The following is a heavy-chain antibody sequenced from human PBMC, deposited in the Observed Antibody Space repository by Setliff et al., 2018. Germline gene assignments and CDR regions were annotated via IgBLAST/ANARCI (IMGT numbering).Heavy chain of an antibody. Sequence: PSETLSLTCSVSGGSISSSIYYWGWIRQPPGKGLEWIGSIYYSGSTYYSPSLKRRVTISVDTSKNQFSLKLSSVTAADTAVYYCARHKVIKKEFIRLTWFDPWGQGTPVTVSS. J-gene: IGHJ5*02. CDR2: IYYSGST. V-gene: IGHV4-39*01. CDR3: ARHKVIKKEFIRLTWFDP. CDR1: GGSISSSIYY. D-gene: IGHD3-10*01.